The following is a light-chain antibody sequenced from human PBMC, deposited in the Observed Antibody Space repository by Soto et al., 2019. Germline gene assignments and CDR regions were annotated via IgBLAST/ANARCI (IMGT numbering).Light chain of an antibody. CDR1: SSNIGAGHD. V-gene: IGLV1-40*01. Sequence: QLVLTQPPSVSGAPGQRVTISCTGSSSNIGAGHDVHWYQQVPGTAPKLLIYGNSNRASGVPDRFSGSKSGTSASLAITGLQAEDEADYYCQSYDSSLSGVVFGGGTKLTVL. CDR2: GNS. CDR3: QSYDSSLSGVV. J-gene: IGLJ2*01.